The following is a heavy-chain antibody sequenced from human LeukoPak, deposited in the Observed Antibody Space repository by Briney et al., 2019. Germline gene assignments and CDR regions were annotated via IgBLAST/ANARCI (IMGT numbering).Heavy chain of an antibody. V-gene: IGHV4-34*01. Sequence: PSETLSLTCAAYGGSFSDYYWSWIRQPPGKGLEWIGEINHSGSTNYNPSLMSRVTISVDTTTNKFSLLLSSVTAADTAVYYSARGRVITIFGVATGGNWFDPWGQGTWSPSPQ. CDR3: ARGRVITIFGVATGGNWFDP. CDR2: INHSGST. D-gene: IGHD3-3*01. J-gene: IGHJ5*02. CDR1: GGSFSDYY.